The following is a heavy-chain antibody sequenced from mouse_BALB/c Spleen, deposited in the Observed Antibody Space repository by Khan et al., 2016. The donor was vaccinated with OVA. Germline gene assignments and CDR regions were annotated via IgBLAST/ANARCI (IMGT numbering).Heavy chain of an antibody. Sequence: VQLQESGPGLVAPSQSLSITCTVSGFSLTDYGVSWIRQPPGKGLEWLGLIWGGGSTYYNSDLKSRLSISKDNSKSQVFLKMNSLQTDDTAMYYCAKLLWSHYYALDYWGQGTSVTVSS. CDR2: IWGGGST. CDR1: GFSLTDYG. D-gene: IGHD1-1*02. CDR3: AKLLWSHYYALDY. V-gene: IGHV2-6-5*01. J-gene: IGHJ4*01.